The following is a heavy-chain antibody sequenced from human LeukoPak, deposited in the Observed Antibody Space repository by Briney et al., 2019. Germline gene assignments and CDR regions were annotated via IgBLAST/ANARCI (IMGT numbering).Heavy chain of an antibody. CDR2: ISAYNGNT. D-gene: IGHD3-22*01. V-gene: IGHV1-18*04. CDR1: GYTFTGYY. Sequence: ASVTVSCKASGYTFTGYYMHWVRQAPGQGLEWMGWISAYNGNTNYAQNLQGRVTMTTDTSTTTAYMELRSLISDDTAVYYCARDAADRGGYYRIWGQGTLVTVSS. J-gene: IGHJ4*02. CDR3: ARDAADRGGYYRI.